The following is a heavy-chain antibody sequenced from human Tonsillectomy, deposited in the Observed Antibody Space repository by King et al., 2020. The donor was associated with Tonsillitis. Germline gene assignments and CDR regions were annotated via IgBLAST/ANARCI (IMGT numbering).Heavy chain of an antibody. D-gene: IGHD3-16*02. J-gene: IGHJ3*02. V-gene: IGHV3-9*01. CDR1: GFTFDDYA. CDR3: AKGLRIMITFGGVIVPDDAFDI. CDR2: ISWNSGSI. Sequence: VQLVESGGGLVQPGRSLRLSCAASGFTFDDYAMHWVRQAPGKGLEWVSGISWNSGSIGYADSVKGRFTISRDNDKNSLYLQMNSLRAEETALYYCAKGLRIMITFGGVIVPDDAFDIWGQGTMVTVSS.